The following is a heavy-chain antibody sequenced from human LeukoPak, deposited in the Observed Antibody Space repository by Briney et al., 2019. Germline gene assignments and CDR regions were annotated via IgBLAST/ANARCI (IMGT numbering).Heavy chain of an antibody. V-gene: IGHV4-38-2*01. J-gene: IGHJ4*02. CDR3: ARSKWVAATYFDY. CDR2: IYHSGST. Sequence: SETLSLTCAVSGYSISSGYYWGWILQTPGKGLEWIGSIYHSGSTYYNPSLKSRVTISVDTSKNQFSLKLSSVTAADTAVYYCARSKWVAATYFDYWGQGTLVTVSS. D-gene: IGHD2-15*01. CDR1: GYSISSGYY.